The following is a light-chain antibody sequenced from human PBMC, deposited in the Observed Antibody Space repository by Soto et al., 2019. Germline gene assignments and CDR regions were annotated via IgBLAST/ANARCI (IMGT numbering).Light chain of an antibody. CDR1: QSVSSSY. J-gene: IGKJ1*01. CDR3: QQYGSSPQT. CDR2: GAS. Sequence: EIVLTPSLGTLSFSPGERATLSCRASQSVSSSYLAWYQQKPGQAPRLLIYGASSRATGIPDRFSGSGSGTDFTLTISRLEPEDFAVYYCQQYGSSPQTFGQGTKVDIK. V-gene: IGKV3-20*01.